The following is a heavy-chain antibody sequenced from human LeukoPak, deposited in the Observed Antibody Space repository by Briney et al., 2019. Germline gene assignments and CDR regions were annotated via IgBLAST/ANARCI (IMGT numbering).Heavy chain of an antibody. CDR1: GFTFGDYA. J-gene: IGHJ4*02. D-gene: IGHD1-1*01. Sequence: GGSLRLSCTASGFTFGDYAMSWIRQAPGEGLEWVGFIRSKAYGDTADYAASVKGRFTISRDDSKAIAYLQMNSLKTEDTAVYHCTRDRGAYNLYDYWGQGTLVTVSS. CDR2: IRSKAYGDTA. V-gene: IGHV3-49*03. CDR3: TRDRGAYNLYDY.